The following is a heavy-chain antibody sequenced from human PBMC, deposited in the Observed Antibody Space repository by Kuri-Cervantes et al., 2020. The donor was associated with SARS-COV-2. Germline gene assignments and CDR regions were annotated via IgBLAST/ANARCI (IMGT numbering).Heavy chain of an antibody. CDR1: GFTFSTYS. D-gene: IGHD5-18*01. Sequence: GGSLRLSCAASGFTFSTYSVNWVRQAPGKGLEWVSSISSSSSYIYYADSVKGRFTISRDNAKNSLDLQMNSLRAEDTAVYYCARAIGGYSYGVGYGMDVWGQGTTVTVSS. V-gene: IGHV3-21*04. CDR3: ARAIGGYSYGVGYGMDV. CDR2: ISSSSSYI. J-gene: IGHJ6*02.